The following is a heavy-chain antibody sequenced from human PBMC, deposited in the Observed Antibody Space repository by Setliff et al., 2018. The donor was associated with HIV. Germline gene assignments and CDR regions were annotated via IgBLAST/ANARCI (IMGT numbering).Heavy chain of an antibody. J-gene: IGHJ4*02. CDR3: ARDEYKTGY. CDR2: IYYSGRT. V-gene: IGHV4-59*01. D-gene: IGHD1-1*01. Sequence: SETLSLTCTVSGGSISNYYWSWIRQPPGKGLEWIGYIYYSGRTNYNPSLDSRVTMSVDTSKNQFSLKLSSVTAADTAVYYCARDEYKTGYWGQGTLVTVSS. CDR1: GGSISNYY.